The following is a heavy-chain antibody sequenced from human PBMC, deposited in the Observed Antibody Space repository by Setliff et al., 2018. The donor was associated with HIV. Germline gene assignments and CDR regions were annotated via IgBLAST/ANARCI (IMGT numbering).Heavy chain of an antibody. V-gene: IGHV1-8*01. D-gene: IGHD1-1*01. Sequence: ASVKVSCKASGYDFKIYDINWVRQVAGQGLEWMGWINPGTGNTGYPQNFSGRVTMTRNTSINTVYMELSSLRSKDTAIYFCARGKIPSWRLTMFDFWGQGTPVTVS. CDR3: ARGKIPSWRLTMFDF. CDR2: INPGTGNT. CDR1: GYDFKIYD. J-gene: IGHJ4*02.